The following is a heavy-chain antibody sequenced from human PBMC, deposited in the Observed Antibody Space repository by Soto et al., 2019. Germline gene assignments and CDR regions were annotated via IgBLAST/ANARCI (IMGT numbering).Heavy chain of an antibody. CDR3: ARASDGLGSYRNLFAL. CDR1: GYTFTGYY. D-gene: IGHD3-10*01. V-gene: IGHV1-2*04. Sequence: ASVKVSCKASGYTFTGYYIHWVRQAPGQGLEWMGWINPNSGGTNYAQKFQGWVTMTRDTSISTAYMELSRLRSDDTAVYYCARASDGLGSYRNLFALSGQGSLVTVSS. CDR2: INPNSGGT. J-gene: IGHJ5*02.